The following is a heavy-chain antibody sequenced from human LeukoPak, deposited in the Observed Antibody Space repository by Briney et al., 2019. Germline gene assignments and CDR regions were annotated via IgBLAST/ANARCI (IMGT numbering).Heavy chain of an antibody. CDR2: IYFNGSIYHSGSN. CDR3: ARDSAVVNFFDY. V-gene: IGHV4-59*01. D-gene: IGHD5-18*01. J-gene: IGHJ4*02. Sequence: PSETLSLTCIVSGGSISNYFWSWLRQPPGKGLEWIGYIYFNGSIYHSGSNAYNPSLKSRVTISLVSSKKLFSLHLTSVAAADTALYYCARDSAVVNFFDYWGLGTLVTVSS. CDR1: GGSISNYF.